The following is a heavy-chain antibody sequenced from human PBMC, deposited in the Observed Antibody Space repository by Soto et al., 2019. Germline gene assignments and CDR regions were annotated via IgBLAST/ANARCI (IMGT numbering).Heavy chain of an antibody. D-gene: IGHD6-13*01. Sequence: QVQLVQSGAAVKKPGSSVKVSCKASGGTFSSYAISWLRQAPGQGLEWMGGIIPIFGPANYAQKFQGRVTITADESTSTAYMELSSLRSEDTAVYYCARDIAEAGTFDYWGQGTLVTVSS. CDR3: ARDIAEAGTFDY. CDR2: IIPIFGPA. V-gene: IGHV1-69*01. CDR1: GGTFSSYA. J-gene: IGHJ4*02.